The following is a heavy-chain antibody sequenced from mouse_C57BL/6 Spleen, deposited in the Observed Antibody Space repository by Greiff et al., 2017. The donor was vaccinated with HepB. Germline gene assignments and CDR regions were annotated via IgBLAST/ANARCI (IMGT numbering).Heavy chain of an antibody. J-gene: IGHJ4*01. V-gene: IGHV1-52*01. Sequence: QVQLQQPGAELVRPGSSVKLSCKASGYTFTSYWMHWVKQRPIQGLEWIGNIDPSDSDTHYNQKFKDKATLTVDKSSSTAYMQLSSLTSEDSAVYYCARWYYAMDYWGQGTSVTVSS. CDR3: ARWYYAMDY. CDR2: IDPSDSDT. CDR1: GYTFTSYW.